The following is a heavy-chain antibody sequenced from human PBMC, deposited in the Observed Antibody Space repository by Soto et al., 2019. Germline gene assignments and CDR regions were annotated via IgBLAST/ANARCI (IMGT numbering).Heavy chain of an antibody. D-gene: IGHD6-19*01. CDR3: AKSGSSGWYGWFDP. CDR1: GFSLRTRAVG. V-gene: IGHV2-5*01. CDR2: IYWNDDK. J-gene: IGHJ5*02. Sequence: SGPTLVNPTQTLTLTCICSGFSLRTRAVGVGWIRQPPGKALEWLGFIYWNDDKRYSPSLKSRLTITKDTPKNQVVLTMTNMAPVDTATYYCAKSGSSGWYGWFDPWGQGTLVPAPQ.